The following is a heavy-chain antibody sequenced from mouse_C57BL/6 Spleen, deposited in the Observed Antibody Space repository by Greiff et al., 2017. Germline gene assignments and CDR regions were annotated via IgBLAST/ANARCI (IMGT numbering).Heavy chain of an antibody. V-gene: IGHV1-52*01. Sequence: QVQLQQPGAELVRPGSSVKLSCKASGYTFASYWVHWVKQRPIEGLEWIGNIDPYDSAAHYNQQFKDKATLTVAKSSGSAYMQLSSLTSEDSAVYYWARDYYCSGRFAYWRQATLVTVSA. CDR3: ARDYYCSGRFAY. CDR1: GYTFASYW. D-gene: IGHD1-1*01. CDR2: IDPYDSAA. J-gene: IGHJ3*01.